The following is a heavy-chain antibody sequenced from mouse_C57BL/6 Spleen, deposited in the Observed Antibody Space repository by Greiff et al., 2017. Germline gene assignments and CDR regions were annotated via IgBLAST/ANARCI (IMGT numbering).Heavy chain of an antibody. CDR2: INPYNGGT. D-gene: IGHD1-1*01. V-gene: IGHV1-19*01. Sequence: EVKLMESGPVLVKPGASVKMSCKASGYTFTDYYMNWVKQSHGKSLEWIGVINPYNGGTSYNQKFKGKATLTVDKSSSTAYMELNSLTSEDSAVYYCARPLYGSSPYYYAMDYWGQGTSVTVSS. J-gene: IGHJ4*01. CDR1: GYTFTDYY. CDR3: ARPLYGSSPYYYAMDY.